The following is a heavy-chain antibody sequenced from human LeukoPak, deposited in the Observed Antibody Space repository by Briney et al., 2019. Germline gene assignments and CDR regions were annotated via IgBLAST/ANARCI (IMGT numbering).Heavy chain of an antibody. Sequence: PSQTLSLTCTVSGGAISSGAYYWSWIRQHPGKGLEWIGYTYYSGSTYYHPSLKSRLTISRATYKSQFSLKLSSVTSAHRAVYYCARLNCSGGSCYSVDYWGQGTLVSVSS. CDR1: GGAISSGAYY. CDR3: ARLNCSGGSCYSVDY. J-gene: IGHJ4*02. D-gene: IGHD2-15*01. V-gene: IGHV4-30-4*08. CDR2: TYYSGST.